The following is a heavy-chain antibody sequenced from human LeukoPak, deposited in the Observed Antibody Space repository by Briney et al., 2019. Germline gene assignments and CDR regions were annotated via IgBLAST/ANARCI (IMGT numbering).Heavy chain of an antibody. D-gene: IGHD2-15*01. CDR1: VYTFTRLE. CDR2: MNPNSGNT. V-gene: IGHV1-8*01. CDR3: ARGADCSGRSCYPNCFHL. Sequence: ASVKVSCTASVYTFTRLEINRVRQATGQGLEWMGWMNPNSGNTGYAQKFQGRVTMTRNTSLRTAYMALSSLRSEDTAVYYCARGADCSGRSCYPNCFHLWGQGTMVTVSS. J-gene: IGHJ5*02.